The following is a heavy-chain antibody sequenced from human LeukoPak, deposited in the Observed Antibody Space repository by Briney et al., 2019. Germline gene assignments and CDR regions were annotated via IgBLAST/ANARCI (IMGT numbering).Heavy chain of an antibody. Sequence: SETLSLTCTVSGXSISSYYWSWIRQPPGKGLEWIGYIYYSGSTNYNPSLKSRVTISVDTSKNQFSLKLSSVTAADTAVYYCARRDQGYFDYWGQGTLVTVSS. CDR3: ARRDQGYFDY. D-gene: IGHD2-2*01. CDR2: IYYSGST. CDR1: GXSISSYY. V-gene: IGHV4-59*08. J-gene: IGHJ4*02.